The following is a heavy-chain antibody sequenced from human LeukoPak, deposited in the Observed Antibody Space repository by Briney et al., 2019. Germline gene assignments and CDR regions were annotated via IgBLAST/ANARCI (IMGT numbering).Heavy chain of an antibody. CDR3: ARDQGSSGYYYAFDI. CDR1: GGSIRSYY. D-gene: IGHD3-22*01. J-gene: IGHJ3*02. Sequence: SETLSLTSSVSGGSIRSYYWSWIRQPAGKGLECIGRIYTSGSTNYNPSLKSRVTMSIDRSKNEFSLKLSSVTAADTAVYYCARDQGSSGYYYAFDIWGQGTMVTVSS. V-gene: IGHV4-4*07. CDR2: IYTSGST.